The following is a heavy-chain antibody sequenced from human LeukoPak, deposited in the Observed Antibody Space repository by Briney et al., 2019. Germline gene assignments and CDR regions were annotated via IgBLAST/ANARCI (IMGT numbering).Heavy chain of an antibody. V-gene: IGHV5-51*01. D-gene: IGHD1-1*01. CDR3: ARLGPTTGRPSMRPIDY. CDR1: GYSFTSHW. CDR2: IYTGDSDT. J-gene: IGHJ4*02. Sequence: GESLKISCKGSGYSFTSHWIGWVRQMPGKGLEWMRIIYTGDSDTNYSPSFQVTITISTDKSISTAYLQWSSLKASDTAMYYCARLGPTTGRPSMRPIDYWGQGTLVTVSS.